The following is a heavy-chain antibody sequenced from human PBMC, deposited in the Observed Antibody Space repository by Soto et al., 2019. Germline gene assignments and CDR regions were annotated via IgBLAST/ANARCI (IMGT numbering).Heavy chain of an antibody. J-gene: IGHJ4*02. CDR1: GFTFSDYY. V-gene: IGHV3-11*06. CDR2: ISSSSSYT. Sequence: PGGSLRLSCAASGFTFSDYYMSWIRQAPGKGLEWVSYISSSSSYTNYADSVKGRFTISRDNAKNSLYLQMNSLRAEDTAVYYCARVNEARPHPEAADYWGQGTLVTVSS. D-gene: IGHD6-6*01. CDR3: ARVNEARPHPEAADY.